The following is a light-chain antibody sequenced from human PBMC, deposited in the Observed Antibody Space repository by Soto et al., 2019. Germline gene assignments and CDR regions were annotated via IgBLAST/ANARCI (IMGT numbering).Light chain of an antibody. Sequence: DIQMAQSPSTLSASVGDRVTITCRASQSISNWLAWYQQKPGKAPKLLIYDASSLESGVPSRFSDSGSGTEFTLTISILQPDDFATYYCQQYNSYSLTFGGGTKVDIK. CDR2: DAS. CDR1: QSISNW. V-gene: IGKV1-5*01. CDR3: QQYNSYSLT. J-gene: IGKJ4*01.